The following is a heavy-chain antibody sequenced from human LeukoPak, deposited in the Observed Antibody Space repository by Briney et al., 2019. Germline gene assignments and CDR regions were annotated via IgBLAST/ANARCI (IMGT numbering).Heavy chain of an antibody. CDR3: ARDRVASYGMDV. CDR1: GGSISSYY. V-gene: IGHV4-59*01. J-gene: IGHJ6*02. Sequence: SETLSLTCTVPGGSISSYYWSWIRQPPGKGLEWIGYIYYSGSTNYNPSLKSRVTISVDTSKNQFSLKLSSVTAADTAVYYCARDRVASYGMDVWGQGTTVTVSS. D-gene: IGHD5-12*01. CDR2: IYYSGST.